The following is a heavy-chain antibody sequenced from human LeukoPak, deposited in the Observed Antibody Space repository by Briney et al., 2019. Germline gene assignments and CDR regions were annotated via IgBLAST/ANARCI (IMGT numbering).Heavy chain of an antibody. CDR3: ARASAYCGGDCVGY. V-gene: IGHV1-2*02. Sequence: ASVKVSCKASGYTFTGYYMHWVRQAPGQGLEWMGWINPNSGGTNYAQKFQGRVTMTRDTSISTAYMKLSRLRSDDTAVYYCARASAYCGGDCVGYWGQGTLVTVSS. J-gene: IGHJ4*02. D-gene: IGHD2-21*02. CDR1: GYTFTGYY. CDR2: INPNSGGT.